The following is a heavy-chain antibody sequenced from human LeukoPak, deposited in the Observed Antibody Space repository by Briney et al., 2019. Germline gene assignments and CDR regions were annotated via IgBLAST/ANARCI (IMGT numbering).Heavy chain of an antibody. Sequence: GGSLRLSCAASGFAFSSYSMNWVRQAPGKGLEWGSSISSSSSYIYYADSVKGRFTISRDNAKNSLYLQMNSLRAEDTAVYYCARVGGQRYYDFWSVSYYFDYWGQGTLVTVSS. CDR1: GFAFSSYS. V-gene: IGHV3-21*01. J-gene: IGHJ4*02. CDR2: ISSSSSYI. CDR3: ARVGGQRYYDFWSVSYYFDY. D-gene: IGHD3-3*01.